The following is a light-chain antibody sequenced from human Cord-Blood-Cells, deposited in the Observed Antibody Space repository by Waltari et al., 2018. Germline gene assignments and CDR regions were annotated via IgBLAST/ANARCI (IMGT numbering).Light chain of an antibody. J-gene: IGLJ1*01. V-gene: IGLV2-23*03. Sequence: QSALTQPASVSGSPGQSITISCTGTSSDVGSYNLVSWYQQNPGKAPKLMIYEGSKRPSGVSHRFSGSKSGNTASLTISGLQAEDEADYYCCSYAGSSTFFGTGTKVTVL. CDR2: EGS. CDR1: SSDVGSYNL. CDR3: CSYAGSSTF.